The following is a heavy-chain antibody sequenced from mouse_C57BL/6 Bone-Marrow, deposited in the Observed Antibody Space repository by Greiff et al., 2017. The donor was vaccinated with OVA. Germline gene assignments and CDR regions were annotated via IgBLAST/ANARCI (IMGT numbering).Heavy chain of an antibody. D-gene: IGHD2-10*01. CDR3: ANLLVDY. Sequence: EVKLMESGPGLVKPSQSLSLTCSVTGYSITSGYYWNWIRQFPGNKLEWMGYISYDGSNNYNPSLKNRISITRDTSKNQFFLKLNSVTTEDTATYYCANLLVDYWGQGTTLTVSS. J-gene: IGHJ2*01. CDR1: GYSITSGYY. V-gene: IGHV3-6*01. CDR2: ISYDGSN.